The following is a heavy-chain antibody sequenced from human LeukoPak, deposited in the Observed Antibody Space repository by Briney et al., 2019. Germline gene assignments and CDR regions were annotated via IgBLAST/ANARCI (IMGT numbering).Heavy chain of an antibody. CDR1: GFTFSNYA. J-gene: IGHJ4*02. CDR2: IRSDGSNE. V-gene: IGHV3-30*02. D-gene: IGHD5-18*01. Sequence: GGALTLSCAASGFTFSNYAMHWVRQAPCKGLEGVALIRSDGSNEYYENSVKGRITISRDNSRNTLYLQINSLRAEDPAVYYCARESGAFRGYSYGHWGKGTLVTVSS. CDR3: ARESGAFRGYSYGH.